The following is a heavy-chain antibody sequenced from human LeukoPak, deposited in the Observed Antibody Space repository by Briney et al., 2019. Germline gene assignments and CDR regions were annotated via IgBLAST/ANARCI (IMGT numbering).Heavy chain of an antibody. J-gene: IGHJ4*02. D-gene: IGHD5-18*01. V-gene: IGHV1-69*05. CDR1: GGTFSSYA. CDR2: IIPIFGTA. Sequence: ASVKVSCKASGGTFSSYAISWVRQAPGQGLEWMGGIIPIFGTANYAQKFQGRVTITTDGSTSTAYMELSSLRSEDTAVYYCAGAQVYSYGYVEYYFDYWGQGTLVTVSS. CDR3: AGAQVYSYGYVEYYFDY.